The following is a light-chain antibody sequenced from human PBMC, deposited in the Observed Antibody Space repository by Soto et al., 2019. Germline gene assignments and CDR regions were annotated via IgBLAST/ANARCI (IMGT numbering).Light chain of an antibody. CDR3: GSYAGGNTFV. CDR2: EVT. CDR1: TNDVGGYNY. Sequence: QSALTQPASVSGSPGQSITISCTGTTNDVGGYNYVSWYQHHPGKAPKLIIYEVTKRPSGVPDRFSGSRSGTTASLTVSGLQAEDEADYYCGSYAGGNTFVFGTGTKVTVL. J-gene: IGLJ1*01. V-gene: IGLV2-8*01.